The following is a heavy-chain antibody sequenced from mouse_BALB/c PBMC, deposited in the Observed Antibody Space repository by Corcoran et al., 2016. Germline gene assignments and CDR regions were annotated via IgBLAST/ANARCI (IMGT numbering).Heavy chain of an antibody. CDR1: GYTFTNYG. J-gene: IGHJ3*01. V-gene: IGHV9-1*02. Sequence: QIQLVQSGPELKKPGETVKISCKASGYTFTNYGMNWVKQAPGKGLKWMGWINTYTGEPTYADDFKGRFAFSLDTSASTAYLQINNLKNEDMATYFCSRGGITPFAYWGQGTLVTVSA. D-gene: IGHD2-4*01. CDR2: INTYTGEP. CDR3: SRGGITPFAY.